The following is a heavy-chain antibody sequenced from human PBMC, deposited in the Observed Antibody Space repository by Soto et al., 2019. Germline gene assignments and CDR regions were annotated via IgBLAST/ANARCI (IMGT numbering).Heavy chain of an antibody. CDR3: ARDLDGSGYDYAEYFHH. D-gene: IGHD3-22*01. Sequence: QVQLVQSGAEVKKPGASVKVSCRASGYTFTGYYIHWVRQAPGQGLEWMGWINPNSGGTNSAQKFQGRVTMTRDTSISTAYMELSRLRSDDTAVYYCARDLDGSGYDYAEYFHHWGQGTLVTVSS. V-gene: IGHV1-2*02. CDR2: INPNSGGT. CDR1: GYTFTGYY. J-gene: IGHJ1*01.